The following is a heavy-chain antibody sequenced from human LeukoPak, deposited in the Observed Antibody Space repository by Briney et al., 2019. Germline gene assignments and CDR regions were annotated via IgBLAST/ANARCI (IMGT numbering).Heavy chain of an antibody. J-gene: IGHJ6*03. CDR2: LNPNRGGT. CDR3: ARSVRSFWETPWTGHMDV. Sequence: GASVKVSFMASGGTFSSYALSGVRQAPGQGLAGMGWLNPNRGGTQHDHKLQGRVTMTRDPYISIAYMELSRMRSDDTAVYCCARSVRSFWETPWTGHMDVWGKGTTVTVSS. D-gene: IGHD3-10*01. CDR1: GGTFSSYA. V-gene: IGHV1-2*02.